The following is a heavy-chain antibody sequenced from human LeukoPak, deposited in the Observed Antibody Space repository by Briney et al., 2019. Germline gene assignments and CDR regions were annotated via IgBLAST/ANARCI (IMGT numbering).Heavy chain of an antibody. J-gene: IGHJ4*02. V-gene: IGHV4-39*07. Sequence: PSETLSLTCTVSGGSISSISYYWGWIRQPPGKGLEWIGSIYYGGSTYYNPSLKSRVTISVDTSKNQFSLKVSSVTAADTAVYYCARDGVEMATTNYFDYWGQGTLVTVSS. CDR2: IYYGGST. CDR1: GGSISSISYY. CDR3: ARDGVEMATTNYFDY. D-gene: IGHD5-24*01.